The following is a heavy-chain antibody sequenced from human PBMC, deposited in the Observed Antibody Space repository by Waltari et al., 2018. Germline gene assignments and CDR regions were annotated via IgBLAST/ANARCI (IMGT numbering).Heavy chain of an antibody. J-gene: IGHJ4*02. Sequence: WGGWVRQSPEKGLEWIGQSQRSGRTCYNPSLESRVSVSMDTSNNKFFLKLSSAIAADTAVYYCARDRGRGLYFDSWGQGTLVTVSP. CDR1: W. D-gene: IGHD2-15*01. CDR3: ARDRGRGLYFDS. V-gene: IGHV4-4*02. CDR2: SQRSGRT.